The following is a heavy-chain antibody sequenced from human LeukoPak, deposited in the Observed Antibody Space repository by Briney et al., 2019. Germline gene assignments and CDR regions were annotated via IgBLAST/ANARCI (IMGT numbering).Heavy chain of an antibody. J-gene: IGHJ6*02. D-gene: IGHD3-22*01. Sequence: SVKVSCKASGGTFSSYAISWVRQAPGQGLEWMGGIIPIFGTANYAQKFQGRVTITADESTSTAYMELSSLRSEDTAVYYCARARDTATMAHLMIVVGNPVGYGMDVWGQGTTVTVSS. V-gene: IGHV1-69*13. CDR1: GGTFSSYA. CDR3: ARARDTATMAHLMIVVGNPVGYGMDV. CDR2: IIPIFGTA.